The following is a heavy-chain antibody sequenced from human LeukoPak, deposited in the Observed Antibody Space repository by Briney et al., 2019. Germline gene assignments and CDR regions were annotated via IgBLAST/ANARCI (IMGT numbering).Heavy chain of an antibody. CDR2: INSEGSST. CDR3: ARPGSGWQKWFDP. Sequence: GGSLRLSCAASGFTFSSYWMHWVRQAPGKGLVWVSRINSEGSSTTYADSAKGRFTISRDNAKNTLYLQMNSLRAEDTAVYYCARPGSGWQKWFDPWGQGTLVTVSS. D-gene: IGHD6-19*01. CDR1: GFTFSSYW. V-gene: IGHV3-74*01. J-gene: IGHJ5*02.